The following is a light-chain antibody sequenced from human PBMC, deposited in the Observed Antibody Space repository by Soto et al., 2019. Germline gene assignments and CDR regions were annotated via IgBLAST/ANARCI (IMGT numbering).Light chain of an antibody. CDR3: SSVSSSSTLL. J-gene: IGLJ2*01. CDR2: DVT. CDR1: SNDVGGYNY. V-gene: IGLV2-14*03. Sequence: QSVLTQPASVSGSPGQSITISCTGTSNDVGGYNYVSWFQQHPGKAPRLLIYDVTNRPSGVSNRFSGSKSGNTASLTISGRQAEDEADYYCSSVSSSSTLLFGGGAK.